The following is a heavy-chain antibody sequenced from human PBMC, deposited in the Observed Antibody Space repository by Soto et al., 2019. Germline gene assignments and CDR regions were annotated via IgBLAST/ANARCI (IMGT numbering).Heavy chain of an antibody. CDR1: GGTFSSYA. Sequence: QVQLVQSGAEVKKPGSSVMVSCKASGGTFSSYAISWVRQAPGQGLEWMGGIIPIFGTANYAQKFQGRVTITADESTSTAYMELSSLRSEDTAVYYCASSSGSYYIIPHLFDPWGQGTLVTVSS. J-gene: IGHJ5*02. CDR3: ASSSGSYYIIPHLFDP. V-gene: IGHV1-69*01. D-gene: IGHD3-10*01. CDR2: IIPIFGTA.